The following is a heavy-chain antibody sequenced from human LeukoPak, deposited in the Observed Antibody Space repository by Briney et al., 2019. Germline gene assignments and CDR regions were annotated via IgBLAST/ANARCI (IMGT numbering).Heavy chain of an antibody. D-gene: IGHD4-23*01. J-gene: IGHJ4*02. CDR3: ALPGDSRWYSYYFDY. CDR2: IKQDGSEK. V-gene: IGHV3-7*01. CDR1: GFTFSSYW. Sequence: PGGSLRLSCAASGFTFSSYWMSWVRQAPGKGLEWVANIKQDGSEKYYVDSVKGRFTISRDNAKNSLYLQMNSLRAEDTAVYYCALPGDSRWYSYYFDYWGQGTLVTVSS.